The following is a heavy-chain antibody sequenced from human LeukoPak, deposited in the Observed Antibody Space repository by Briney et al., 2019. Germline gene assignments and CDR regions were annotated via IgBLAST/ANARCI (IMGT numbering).Heavy chain of an antibody. Sequence: PGGSLRLSCAVSGFTFSRHWMSWVRQAPGKGLEWLANIKQDGSEKYYVDSVEGRFTISRDNAKNSLYLQMNSLRAEDTAVYYCAKDGSRYCSGGSCLYGMDVWGQGTTVTVSS. V-gene: IGHV3-7*03. CDR2: IKQDGSEK. CDR1: GFTFSRHW. J-gene: IGHJ6*02. CDR3: AKDGSRYCSGGSCLYGMDV. D-gene: IGHD2-15*01.